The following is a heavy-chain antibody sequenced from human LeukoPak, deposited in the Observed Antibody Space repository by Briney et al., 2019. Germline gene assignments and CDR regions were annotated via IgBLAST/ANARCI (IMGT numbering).Heavy chain of an antibody. D-gene: IGHD5-18*01. J-gene: IGHJ4*02. Sequence: PGGSLRLSCAASEFTFSSSAMSWVRQAPGKGLEWVSAISGSGGNTYYADSVKGRFTISRDNSKNTLYLQMNSLRAEDTAVYYCARGEHSYGYRFDYWGQGTLVTVSS. CDR1: EFTFSSSA. CDR3: ARGEHSYGYRFDY. V-gene: IGHV3-23*01. CDR2: ISGSGGNT.